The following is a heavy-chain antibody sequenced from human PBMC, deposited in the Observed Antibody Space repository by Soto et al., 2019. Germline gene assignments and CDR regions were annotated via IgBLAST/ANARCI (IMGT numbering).Heavy chain of an antibody. CDR2: IWYDGSNK. CDR3: ARSYSSSWYGVDY. D-gene: IGHD6-13*01. Sequence: ESGGGVVQPGRSLRLSCAASGFTFSSYGMHWVRQAPGKGLEWVAVIWYDGSNKYYADSVKGRFTISRDNSKNTLYLQMNSLRAEDTAVYYCARSYSSSWYGVDYWGQGTLVTVSS. CDR1: GFTFSSYG. J-gene: IGHJ4*02. V-gene: IGHV3-33*01.